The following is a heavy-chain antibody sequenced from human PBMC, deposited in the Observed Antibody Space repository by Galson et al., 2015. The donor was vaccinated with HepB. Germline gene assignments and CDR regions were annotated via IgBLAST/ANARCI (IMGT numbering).Heavy chain of an antibody. CDR1: GYTFTSYS. CDR3: ARLGVVEATSGYYYYYMDV. J-gene: IGHJ6*03. Sequence: SVKVSCKASGYTFTSYSIHWVRQAPGQGLEWMGGIIPIFGTANYAQKFQGRVTITADESTSTAYMELSSLRSEDTAVYYCARLGVVEATSGYYYYYMDVWGKGTTVTVSS. CDR2: IIPIFGTA. D-gene: IGHD5-12*01. V-gene: IGHV1-69*13.